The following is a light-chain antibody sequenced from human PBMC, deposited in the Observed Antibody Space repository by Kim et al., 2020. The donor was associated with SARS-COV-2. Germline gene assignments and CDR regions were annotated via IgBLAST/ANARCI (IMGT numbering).Light chain of an antibody. J-gene: IGKJ1*01. CDR3: QQFYILPWA. CDR1: QSFSNNY. Sequence: EVVLTQSPGTLSLSPGERATLSCRASQSFSNNYLAWYQQRPGQAPRLLIYGASNRATGIPDRFSGSGSGTDFTLTINRLGPEDFVVYFCQQFYILPWAFGRGTKVDIK. CDR2: GAS. V-gene: IGKV3-20*01.